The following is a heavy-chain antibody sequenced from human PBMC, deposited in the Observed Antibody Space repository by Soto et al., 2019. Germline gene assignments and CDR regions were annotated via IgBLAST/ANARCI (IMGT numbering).Heavy chain of an antibody. CDR3: ATKGIVVVVAATPNYYYGMDV. V-gene: IGHV1-69*13. D-gene: IGHD2-15*01. CDR1: GGTFSSYA. CDR2: IIPIFGTA. Sequence: GASVKVSCKASGGTFSSYAISWVRQAPGQGLEWTGGIIPIFGTANYAQKFQGRVTITADESTSTAYMELSSLRSEDTAVYYCATKGIVVVVAATPNYYYGMDVWGQGTTVTVSS. J-gene: IGHJ6*02.